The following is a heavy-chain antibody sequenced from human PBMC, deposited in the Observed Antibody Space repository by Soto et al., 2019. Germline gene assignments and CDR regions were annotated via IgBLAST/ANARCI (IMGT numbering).Heavy chain of an antibody. J-gene: IGHJ4*01. CDR1: VFVFSKYW. CDR3: ARESSGYSSYFAY. D-gene: IGHD5-12*01. V-gene: IGHV3-74*01. CDR2: ISSDGSST. Sequence: VQLVESGGGLVQPGGSLRLSCAAPVFVFSKYWIHWVRQAPGQGLVWVSRISSDGSSTNYADSVKGRFTISRDTAKNAVYLQMNSLRAEDTAVYYCARESSGYSSYFAYWGQGTLVTVSS.